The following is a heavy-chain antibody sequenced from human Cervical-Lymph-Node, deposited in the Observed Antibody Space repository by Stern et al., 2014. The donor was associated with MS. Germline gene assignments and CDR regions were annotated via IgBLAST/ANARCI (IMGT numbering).Heavy chain of an antibody. V-gene: IGHV3-21*01. Sequence: EVQLVESGGGLVKPGGSLRVSCAASGFTFSNYKMKWVRQAPGKGLEWVSSISGSGSYVSYADSVRGRFTISRDNAKNSLYLEMNSLRDGDTALYYCAREPFSHRYGMDVWGQGTTVTVSS. CDR2: ISGSGSYV. J-gene: IGHJ6*02. CDR1: GFTFSNYK. CDR3: AREPFSHRYGMDV.